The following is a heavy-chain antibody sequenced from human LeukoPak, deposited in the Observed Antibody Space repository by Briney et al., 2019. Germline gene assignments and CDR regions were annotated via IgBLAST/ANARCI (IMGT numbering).Heavy chain of an antibody. Sequence: GGSLRLSCAASGFTFSSYAMSWVRQAPGTGLEWVSGISGSGGRTFNADSVKGRFTITRDNSKNTLYLQMNSLRAEDMAVYYCAKDRTTFGVITGYGMDVWGQGTTVTVSS. D-gene: IGHD3-3*01. CDR1: GFTFSSYA. J-gene: IGHJ6*02. CDR2: ISGSGGRT. CDR3: AKDRTTFGVITGYGMDV. V-gene: IGHV3-23*01.